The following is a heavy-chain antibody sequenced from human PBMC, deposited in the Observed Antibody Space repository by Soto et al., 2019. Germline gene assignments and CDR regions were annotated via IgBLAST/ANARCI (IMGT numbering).Heavy chain of an antibody. CDR3: ARDHKHVYDYIWGSYPNWFDP. CDR1: GYTFTSYG. V-gene: IGHV1-18*01. Sequence: ASVKVSCKASGYTFTSYGISWVRQAPGQGLEWMGWISAYNGNTNYAQKLQGRVTMTKDTSTSTAYMELRSLRSDDTAVYYCARDHKHVYDYIWGSYPNWFDPWGQGTLVTVSS. J-gene: IGHJ5*02. D-gene: IGHD3-16*02. CDR2: ISAYNGNT.